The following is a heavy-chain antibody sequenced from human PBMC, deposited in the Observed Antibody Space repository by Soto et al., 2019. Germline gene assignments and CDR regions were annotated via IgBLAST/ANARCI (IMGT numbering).Heavy chain of an antibody. D-gene: IGHD6-19*01. Sequence: QVQLQESGPGLVKPSGTLSLTCAVSGASINTNWWSWVRQPPGKGLEWIGEVYHSGSTNYNTSLMGPVTILLDKSSTQLALQLSSVTAADTAVYYCARHIAVAGTRGFDYWGQGTLVTVSS. CDR3: ARHIAVAGTRGFDY. V-gene: IGHV4-4*02. J-gene: IGHJ4*02. CDR2: VYHSGST. CDR1: GASINTNW.